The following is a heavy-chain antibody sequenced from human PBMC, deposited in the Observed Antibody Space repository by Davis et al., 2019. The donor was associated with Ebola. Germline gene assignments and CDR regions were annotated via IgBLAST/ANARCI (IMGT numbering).Heavy chain of an antibody. Sequence: GESLKISCAASSFLFRSYCMHWVRQAPDKGLEWVAVIWYDGSRKYYGDSVKGRFTISRDNSNNLLYLQMNSLRAEDTAVYYCAIPDCSGANCYSVYIKKWGKGNLVTGSS. D-gene: IGHD2-15*01. J-gene: IGHJ4*02. CDR3: AIPDCSGANCYSVYIKK. V-gene: IGHV3-33*01. CDR1: SFLFRSYC. CDR2: IWYDGSRK.